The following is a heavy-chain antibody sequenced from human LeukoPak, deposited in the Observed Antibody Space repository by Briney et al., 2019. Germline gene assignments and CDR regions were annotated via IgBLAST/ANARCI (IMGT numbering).Heavy chain of an antibody. CDR1: GGSISSYY. CDR3: ARVPGYCGGDCYHNWFDP. J-gene: IGHJ5*02. CDR2: IYYSGST. V-gene: IGHV4-59*01. Sequence: SETLSLTCTVSGGSISSYYWSWIRQPPGKGLEWIGYIYYSGSTNYNPSLKSRVTLSVDTSKNQFSLKLSSVTAADTAVYYCARVPGYCGGDCYHNWFDPWGQGTLVTVSS. D-gene: IGHD2-21*02.